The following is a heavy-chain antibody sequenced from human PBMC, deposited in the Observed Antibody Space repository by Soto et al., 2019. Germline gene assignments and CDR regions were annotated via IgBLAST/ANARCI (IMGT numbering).Heavy chain of an antibody. Sequence: SETLSLTCTVSGGSISSSSYYWGWIRQPPGKGLEWIGSIYYSGSTYYNPSLKSRVTISVDTSKNQFSLKLSSVTAADTAVYYCARLGGPHIVATIISPPPNWFDPWGQGTLVTVSS. CDR2: IYYSGST. J-gene: IGHJ5*02. D-gene: IGHD5-12*01. CDR1: GGSISSSSYY. V-gene: IGHV4-39*01. CDR3: ARLGGPHIVATIISPPPNWFDP.